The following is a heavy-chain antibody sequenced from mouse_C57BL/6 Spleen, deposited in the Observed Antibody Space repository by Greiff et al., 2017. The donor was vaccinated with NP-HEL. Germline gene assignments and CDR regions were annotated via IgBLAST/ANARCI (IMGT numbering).Heavy chain of an antibody. Sequence: QVQLQQPGAELVKPGASVKMSCKASGYTFTSYWITWVKQRPGQGLEWIGDIYPGSGSTNYNEKFKSKATLTVDTSSSTAYMRLSSLTSEDSAVYYCATNDYYGSSYYAMVYWGQGTSVTVSS. J-gene: IGHJ4*01. V-gene: IGHV1-55*01. CDR1: GYTFTSYW. CDR3: ATNDYYGSSYYAMVY. CDR2: IYPGSGST. D-gene: IGHD1-1*01.